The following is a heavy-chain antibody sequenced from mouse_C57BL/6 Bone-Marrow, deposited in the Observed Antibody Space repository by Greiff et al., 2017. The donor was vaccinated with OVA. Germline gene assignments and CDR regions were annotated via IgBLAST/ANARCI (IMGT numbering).Heavy chain of an antibody. CDR1: GYAFSSSW. V-gene: IGHV1-82*01. CDR3: ARDLSTMITTAYYYAMDY. J-gene: IGHJ4*01. Sequence: QVQLQQSGPELVKPGASVKISCKASGYAFSSSWMNWVKQRPGKGLEWIGRIYPGDGDTNYNGKFKGKATLTADKSSSTAYMQLSSLTSEDSAVYFCARDLSTMITTAYYYAMDYWGQGTSVTVSS. D-gene: IGHD2-4*01. CDR2: IYPGDGDT.